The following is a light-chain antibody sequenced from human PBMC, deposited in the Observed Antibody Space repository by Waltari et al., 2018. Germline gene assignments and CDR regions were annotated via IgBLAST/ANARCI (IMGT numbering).Light chain of an antibody. J-gene: IGLJ3*02. Sequence: QSALTQPASVSESPGQSVTISCPGTSSDIGTYNHVPWYQQHPGKAPKLIIFEVYDRPSGVSDRFSASKSANTASLTISGLQAEDEADYYCSSYTNSSTWVFGGGTSLTVL. CDR1: SSDIGTYNH. CDR3: SSYTNSSTWV. CDR2: EVY. V-gene: IGLV2-14*01.